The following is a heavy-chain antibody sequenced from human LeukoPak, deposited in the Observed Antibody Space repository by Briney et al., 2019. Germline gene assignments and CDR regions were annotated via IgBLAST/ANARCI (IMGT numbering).Heavy chain of an antibody. CDR2: IGTAGDT. CDR1: GFTFSSYD. V-gene: IGHV3-13*01. Sequence: GGSLRLSCAASGFTFSSYDMHWVRQATGKGLEWVSVIGTAGDTYYPGSVKGRFTISRENAKNSLYLQMNSLRAGDTAVYYCARAVAGTDFDYWGQGTLVTVSS. CDR3: ARAVAGTDFDY. D-gene: IGHD6-19*01. J-gene: IGHJ4*02.